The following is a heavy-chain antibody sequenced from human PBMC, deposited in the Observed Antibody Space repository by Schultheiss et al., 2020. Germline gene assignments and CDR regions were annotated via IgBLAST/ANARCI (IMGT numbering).Heavy chain of an antibody. CDR1: GGSFSGYY. CDR2: INHSGST. D-gene: IGHD5-24*01. V-gene: IGHV4-34*01. Sequence: SQTLSLTCAVYGGSFSGYYWSWIRQPPGKGLEWIGEINHSGSTNYNPSLKSRVTISVDTSKNQFSLRLTSVTAADTAVYYCARQRVDGYNNYFDVWGQGALVTVSS. CDR3: ARQRVDGYNNYFDV. J-gene: IGHJ4*02.